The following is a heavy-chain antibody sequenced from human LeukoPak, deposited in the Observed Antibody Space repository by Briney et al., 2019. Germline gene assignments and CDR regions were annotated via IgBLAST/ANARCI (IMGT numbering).Heavy chain of an antibody. CDR2: ISGSGGST. Sequence: GRSLRLSRAASGFTFSSYAMSWVRQAPGKGLEWVSAISGSGGSTYYADSVKGRFTISRNNSKNTLYLQMNSLRAEDTAVCYCAKDPPQYGSSSGHYFDYWGQGTLVTVSS. V-gene: IGHV3-23*01. CDR3: AKDPPQYGSSSGHYFDY. CDR1: GFTFSSYA. D-gene: IGHD6-6*01. J-gene: IGHJ4*02.